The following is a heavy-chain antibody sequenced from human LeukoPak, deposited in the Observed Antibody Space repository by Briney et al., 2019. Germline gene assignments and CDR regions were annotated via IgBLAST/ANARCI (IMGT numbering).Heavy chain of an antibody. CDR1: GFSFSSFA. J-gene: IGHJ4*02. D-gene: IGHD6-19*01. CDR3: AKRITVAAGLYFVS. CDR2: IYGGGANT. Sequence: GGSLRLSCVGSGFSFSSFAMTWVRQAPGKGLEWVSTIYGGGANTFYADSVKGRFTISRDDSKNMQFLERDSLRPEDTAVYFCAKRITVAAGLYFVSWGQGTLVTVSS. V-gene: IGHV3-23*01.